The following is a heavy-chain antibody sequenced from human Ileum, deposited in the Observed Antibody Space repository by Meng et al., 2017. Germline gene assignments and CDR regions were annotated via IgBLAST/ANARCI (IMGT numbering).Heavy chain of an antibody. J-gene: IGHJ6*02. CDR2: ISYDGSNK. D-gene: IGHD6-13*01. CDR3: ARDGYPGFAYYYGMDV. V-gene: IGHV3-30*01. Sequence: GESLKISCAASGFTFSSYAMHWVRQAPGKGLEWVAVISYDGSNKYYADSVKGRFTISRDNSKNTLYLQMNSLRAEDTAVYYCARDGYPGFAYYYGMDVWGQGNTVNVAS. CDR1: GFTFSSYA.